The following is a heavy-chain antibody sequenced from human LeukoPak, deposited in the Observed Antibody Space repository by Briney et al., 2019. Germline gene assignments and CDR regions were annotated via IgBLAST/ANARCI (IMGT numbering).Heavy chain of an antibody. Sequence: SETLSLTGTVSGGSISSGRFFWSWIRQPAGKGLEWIGRIYPSGSTNYNPSLKSRVTISVDTSKNQFSLKLSSVTAADTAVYYCARGYSNYHSYFYMDVWGKGTTVTASS. CDR2: IYPSGST. D-gene: IGHD4-11*01. CDR3: ARGYSNYHSYFYMDV. CDR1: GGSISSGRFF. J-gene: IGHJ6*03. V-gene: IGHV4-61*02.